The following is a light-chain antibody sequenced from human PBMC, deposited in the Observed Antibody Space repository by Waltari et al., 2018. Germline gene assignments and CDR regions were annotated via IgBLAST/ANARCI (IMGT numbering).Light chain of an antibody. CDR1: KPLYNS. V-gene: IGKV1-NL1*01. CDR2: AAS. Sequence: DIQLTQSPSSLSASVGDRVTLPCRASKPLYNSLAWYQQKPGKAPKLQLYAASRLDIGFPSRFSGSGSRTDYTLTINSMQPKDFATYYCQDYYSVREAFTFDPVTKVEIK. CDR3: QDYYSVREAFT. J-gene: IGKJ3*01.